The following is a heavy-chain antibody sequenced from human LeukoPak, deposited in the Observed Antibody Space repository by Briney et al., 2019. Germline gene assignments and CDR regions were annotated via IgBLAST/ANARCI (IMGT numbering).Heavy chain of an antibody. V-gene: IGHV6-1*01. CDR1: GDSVPSNSVA. J-gene: IGHJ6*02. CDR2: TYYRSKWYN. Sequence: SQTLALTCAISGDSVPSNSVAWNWIRQSPSRGLEWLGRTYYRSKWYNEYAVPVKSRITINPDTSKNQFSLQLNSVTPEDTAVYYCARRGPAGSSSSGMDVWGQGTTVTVSS. CDR3: ARRGPAGSSSSGMDV. D-gene: IGHD6-6*01.